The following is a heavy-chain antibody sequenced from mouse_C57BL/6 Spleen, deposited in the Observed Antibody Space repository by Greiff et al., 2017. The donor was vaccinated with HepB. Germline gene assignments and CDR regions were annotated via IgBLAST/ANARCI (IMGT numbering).Heavy chain of an antibody. CDR2: IYPGDGYT. J-gene: IGHJ2*01. V-gene: IGHV1-82*01. D-gene: IGHD2-4*01. CDR3: AEYEYGY. CDR1: GYAFTSSW. Sequence: VQLQQSGPELVKPGASVKISCKASGYAFTSSWMHWVKQRPGKGLEWIGRIYPGDGYTNYNVKFKGKATLTADKSSSTAYMQLSSHASEDSAVCVCAEYEYGYWGQGTTVTVSS.